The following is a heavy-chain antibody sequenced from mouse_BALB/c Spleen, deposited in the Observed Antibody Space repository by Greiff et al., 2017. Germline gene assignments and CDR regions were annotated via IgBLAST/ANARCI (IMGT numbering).Heavy chain of an antibody. CDR1: GYSITSDYA. Sequence: EVQGVESGPGLVKPSQSLSLTCTVTGYSITSDYAWNWIRQFPGNKLEWMGYISYSGSTSYNPSLKSRISITRDTSKNQFFLQLNSVTTEDTATYYCARYELGFDYWGQGTTLTVSS. J-gene: IGHJ2*01. CDR3: ARYELGFDY. CDR2: ISYSGST. D-gene: IGHD2-3*01. V-gene: IGHV3-2*02.